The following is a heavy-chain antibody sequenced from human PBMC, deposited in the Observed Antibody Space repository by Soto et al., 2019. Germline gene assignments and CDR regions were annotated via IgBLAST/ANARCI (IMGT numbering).Heavy chain of an antibody. CDR3: ARGIAVAGSCFDY. D-gene: IGHD6-19*01. CDR1: GGSFSGYY. Sequence: QVQLQQWGAGLLKPSETLSLTCAVYGGSFSGYYWSWIRQPPGKGLEWIGEINHSGSTNYNPSLKSRVNISVDTSKNQFALKLSSVTAADTAVYYCARGIAVAGSCFDYWGQGNLVTVSS. V-gene: IGHV4-34*01. J-gene: IGHJ4*02. CDR2: INHSGST.